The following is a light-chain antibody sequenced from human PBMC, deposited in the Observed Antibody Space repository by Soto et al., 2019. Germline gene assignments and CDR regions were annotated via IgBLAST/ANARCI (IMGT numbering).Light chain of an antibody. CDR2: AAS. CDR3: QQYYSYPRT. J-gene: IGKJ1*01. Sequence: AIQMTQSPSSMSSSVGDTVSITCRASQGISRDLSWYQQKPGKAPKLLIYAASTLQSGVPSRFSGSGSGTDFTLTISCLQSEDFATYYCQQYYSYPRTFGQGTKVDIK. V-gene: IGKV1-8*01. CDR1: QGISRD.